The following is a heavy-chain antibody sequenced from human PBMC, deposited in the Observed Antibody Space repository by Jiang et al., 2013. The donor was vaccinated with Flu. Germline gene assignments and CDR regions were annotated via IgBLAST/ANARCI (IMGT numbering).Heavy chain of an antibody. CDR2: INPNSGGT. Sequence: QLVESGAEVKKPGASVKVSCKASGYTFTGYYMHWVRQAPGQGLEWMGWINPNSGGTNYAQKFQGRVTMTRDTSISTAYMELSRLRSDDTAVYYCARDQGGSSSWYLVYYYYGMDVWGQGTTVTVSS. CDR3: ARDQGGSSSWYLVYYYYGMDV. V-gene: IGHV1-2*02. D-gene: IGHD6-13*01. CDR1: GYTFTGYY. J-gene: IGHJ6*02.